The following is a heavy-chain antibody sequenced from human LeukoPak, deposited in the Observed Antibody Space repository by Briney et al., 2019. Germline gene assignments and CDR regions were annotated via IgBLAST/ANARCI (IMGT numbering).Heavy chain of an antibody. Sequence: GGSLRLSCAASGSTFSSYGMHWVRQAPGKGLEWVAVIWYDGSNKYYADSVKGRFTISRDNSKNTLYLQMNSLRAEDTAVYYCARDGTIDAFDIWGQGTMVTVSS. V-gene: IGHV3-33*01. CDR1: GSTFSSYG. D-gene: IGHD1-26*01. CDR2: IWYDGSNK. J-gene: IGHJ3*02. CDR3: ARDGTIDAFDI.